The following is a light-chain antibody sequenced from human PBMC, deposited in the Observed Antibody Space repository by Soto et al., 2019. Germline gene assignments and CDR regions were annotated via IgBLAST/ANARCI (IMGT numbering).Light chain of an antibody. CDR2: DDT. V-gene: IGLV3-21*02. Sequence: SYELTQPPSVSVAPGQTARLTCGGDNIRSQSVHWYQQKPGQAPVLAVYDDTDRPSGIPERFSGSNSGNAATLTISRVEAGDEADYYCQVWYSSSDHPDFGTGTKLTVL. CDR3: QVWYSSSDHPD. J-gene: IGLJ1*01. CDR1: NIRSQS.